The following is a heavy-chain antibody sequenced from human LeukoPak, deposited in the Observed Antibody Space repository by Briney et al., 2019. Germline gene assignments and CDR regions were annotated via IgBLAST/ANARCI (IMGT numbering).Heavy chain of an antibody. V-gene: IGHV4-34*01. J-gene: IGHJ6*03. CDR3: ARKGLLGYCSNGVCRGYYYYMDV. CDR2: INDRGTT. Sequence: PSETLSLTCAVYGGSFSNYYWSWIRQPPGKGLEWIGEINDRGTTTYNPSLKSRVTVSVDTSKSQFSLKMTSVTAADTAVYFCARKGLLGYCSNGVCRGYYYYMDVWGKGTAVIVSS. CDR1: GGSFSNYY. D-gene: IGHD2-8*01.